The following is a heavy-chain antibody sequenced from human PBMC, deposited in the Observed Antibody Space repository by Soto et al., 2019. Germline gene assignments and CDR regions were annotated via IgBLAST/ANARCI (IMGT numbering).Heavy chain of an antibody. D-gene: IGHD6-19*01. J-gene: IGHJ6*02. CDR1: GYTFISYW. V-gene: IGHV5-51*01. Sequence: GESLKISCKASGYTFISYWIAWVRQVPGKGMAGMGILYPGDSETKYSPSFRGQVTISVDKYITTAYLQWSSLKASDTASYYCARRSSGWSYKCMNVLGRGTTVTVPS. CDR2: LYPGDSET. CDR3: ARRSSGWSYKCMNV.